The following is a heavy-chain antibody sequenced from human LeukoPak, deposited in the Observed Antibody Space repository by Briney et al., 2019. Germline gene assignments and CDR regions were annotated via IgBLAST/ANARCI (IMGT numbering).Heavy chain of an antibody. CDR2: IIPIFGTA. J-gene: IGHJ4*02. CDR1: GGTFSSYA. D-gene: IGHD6-19*01. V-gene: IGHV1-69*13. Sequence: SVKVPCKASGGTFSSYAISWVRQAPGQGLEWMGGIIPIFGTANYAQKFQGRVTITADESTSTAYMELSSLRSEDTAVYYCARDVFLGAVAGRRADYWGQGTLVTVSS. CDR3: ARDVFLGAVAGRRADY.